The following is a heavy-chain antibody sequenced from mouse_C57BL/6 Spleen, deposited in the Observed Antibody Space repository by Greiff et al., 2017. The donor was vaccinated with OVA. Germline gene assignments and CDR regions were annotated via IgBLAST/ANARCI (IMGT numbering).Heavy chain of an antibody. CDR3: ARGGGYYGNYEAMDY. CDR1: GYSITSGYY. J-gene: IGHJ4*01. CDR2: ISYDGSN. D-gene: IGHD2-1*01. Sequence: EVKLQESGPGLVKPSQSLSLTCSVTGYSITSGYYWNWIRQFPGNKLEWMGYISYDGSNNYNPSLKNRISITRDTSKNQFFLKLNSLTTEDTATYYCARGGGYYGNYEAMDYWGQGTSVTVSS. V-gene: IGHV3-6*01.